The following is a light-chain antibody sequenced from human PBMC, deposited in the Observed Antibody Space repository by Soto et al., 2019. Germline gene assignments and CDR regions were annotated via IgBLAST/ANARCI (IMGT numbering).Light chain of an antibody. CDR2: DAS. V-gene: IGKV3-11*01. CDR3: QQRSNWPPLT. Sequence: EVVLTQSPAILSLSPGERATLSCRASQSVGNFLTWYQQKPGQAPRLLIYDASTRATDIPARFSGSGSGTDFTLTISSLEPEDFAVYYCQQRSNWPPLTFGGGTKVDIK. CDR1: QSVGNF. J-gene: IGKJ4*01.